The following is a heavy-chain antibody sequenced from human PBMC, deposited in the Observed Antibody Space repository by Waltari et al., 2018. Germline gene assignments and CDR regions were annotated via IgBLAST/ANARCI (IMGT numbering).Heavy chain of an antibody. J-gene: IGHJ5*02. Sequence: QVQLQESGPGLVKPSETLSLTCTVSGYSISSGYYWGWIRQPPGKGLEGVGSIYHSGSTYYNPSLNSGRTIAVDTSKNQFSLKLSSVTAADTAVYYCARDPPGWFDPWGQGTLVTVSS. D-gene: IGHD3-10*01. CDR2: IYHSGST. CDR3: ARDPPGWFDP. V-gene: IGHV4-38-2*02. CDR1: GYSISSGYY.